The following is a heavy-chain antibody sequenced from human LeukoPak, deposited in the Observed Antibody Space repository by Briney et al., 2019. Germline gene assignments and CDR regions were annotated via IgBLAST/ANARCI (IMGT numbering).Heavy chain of an antibody. V-gene: IGHV1-8*01. CDR1: GYTFTIYD. J-gene: IGHJ6*03. D-gene: IGHD3-10*01. Sequence: ASVTVSFTSSGYTFTIYDINWVRQAPGQGLEWMGWMNPNSGNTGYAQKFQGRVTMTRNTSISTAYMELSSLRSEDTAVYYCARVGAPRLLWFGELPLENYMDVWGKGTTVTVSS. CDR3: ARVGAPRLLWFGELPLENYMDV. CDR2: MNPNSGNT.